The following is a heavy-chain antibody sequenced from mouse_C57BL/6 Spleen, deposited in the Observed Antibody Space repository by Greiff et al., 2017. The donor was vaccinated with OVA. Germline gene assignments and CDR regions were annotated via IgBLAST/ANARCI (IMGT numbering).Heavy chain of an antibody. D-gene: IGHD3-2*02. CDR1: GFSLTSYG. CDR3: ARKEGAQATDAMDY. V-gene: IGHV2-2*01. CDR2: IWSGGST. Sequence: QVQLQQSGPGLVQPSQSLSITCTVSGFSLTSYGVHWVRQSPGKGLEWLGVIWSGGSTDYNAAFISRLSISKDNYKSQVFFKMNRLQADDTDIYYCARKEGAQATDAMDYWGQGTSVTVSS. J-gene: IGHJ4*01.